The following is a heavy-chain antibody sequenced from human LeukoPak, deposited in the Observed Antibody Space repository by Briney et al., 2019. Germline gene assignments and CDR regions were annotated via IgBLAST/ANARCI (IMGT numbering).Heavy chain of an antibody. CDR3: ARGRHMSGSYWGSLTIGGADYAFDI. CDR2: IYIGGRT. Sequence: GGSLRLSCATSGFTVSSNYMSWVRQAPGKGLEWGSLIYIGGRTYYADYVKGRFTISRDNSKDTLFLHMNSLRAEDTAVYYCARGRHMSGSYWGSLTIGGADYAFDIWGQGTMVTVSS. D-gene: IGHD1-26*01. J-gene: IGHJ3*02. CDR1: GFTVSSNY. V-gene: IGHV3-66*01.